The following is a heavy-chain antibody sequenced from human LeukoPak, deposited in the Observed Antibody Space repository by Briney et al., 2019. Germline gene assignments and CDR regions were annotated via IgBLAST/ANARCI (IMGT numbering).Heavy chain of an antibody. Sequence: GGSLTLSCAASGFTFSTYVMTWVRQGPGKGLEWVSSIGESGGNTYYADSVKGRFTISRDNSKYTLYLQMNSLRDEDTAVYYCAKGRLRELNDCWGQGTLVTVSS. CDR2: IGESGGNT. D-gene: IGHD1-7*01. J-gene: IGHJ4*02. V-gene: IGHV3-23*01. CDR3: AKGRLRELNDC. CDR1: GFTFSTYV.